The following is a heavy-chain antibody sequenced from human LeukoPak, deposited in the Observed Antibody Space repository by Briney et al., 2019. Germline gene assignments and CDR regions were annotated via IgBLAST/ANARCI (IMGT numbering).Heavy chain of an antibody. CDR2: VYYSGST. CDR1: GYSISSGYY. D-gene: IGHD3-3*01. Sequence: SETLSLTCTVSGYSISSGYYWGWIRQPPGKGLEWIGSVYYSGSTYYNPSLKSRVTISVDTSKNQFSLKLSSVTAADTAVYYCASGHRSSFYAFDIWGQGTMVTVSS. CDR3: ASGHRSSFYAFDI. V-gene: IGHV4-38-2*02. J-gene: IGHJ3*02.